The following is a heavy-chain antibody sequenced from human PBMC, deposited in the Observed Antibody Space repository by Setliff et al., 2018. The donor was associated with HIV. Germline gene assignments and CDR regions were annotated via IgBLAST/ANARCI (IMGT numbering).Heavy chain of an antibody. CDR2: VYVGGTV. Sequence: SETLSLTCTVSGGSMSSGSYSWTWIRQPAGKEPELIGHVYVGGTVIYNPSLASRLTISIVPSKNQFSLDLRSVTAADTAKYYCARGRTIGVSAVFFDPWGQGTPVTVSS. D-gene: IGHD3-3*01. CDR1: GGSMSSGSYS. V-gene: IGHV4-61*09. J-gene: IGHJ5*02. CDR3: ARGRTIGVSAVFFDP.